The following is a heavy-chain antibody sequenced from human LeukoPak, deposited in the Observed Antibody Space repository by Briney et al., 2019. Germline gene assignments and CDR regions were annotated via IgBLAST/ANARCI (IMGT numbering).Heavy chain of an antibody. CDR2: ISAYNGNT. V-gene: IGHV1-18*01. D-gene: IGHD2-8*01. Sequence: ASVKVSCKASGYTFTSYGISWVRQAPGQGLEWMGWISAYNGNTNYAQKLQGRVTMTTDTSTSTAYMELRSLRSDDTAVYYCARDGVGYCTNGVCYPDYWGKGTLVTVSS. J-gene: IGHJ4*02. CDR3: ARDGVGYCTNGVCYPDY. CDR1: GYTFTSYG.